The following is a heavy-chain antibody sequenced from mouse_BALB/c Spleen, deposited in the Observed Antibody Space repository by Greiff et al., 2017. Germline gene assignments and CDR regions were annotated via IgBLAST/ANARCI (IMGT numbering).Heavy chain of an antibody. CDR1: GFTFSSFG. CDR3: ARSSLLYAMDY. Sequence: EVQLVESGGGLVQPGGSRKLSCAASGFTFSSFGMHWVRQAPEKGLEWVAYISSGSSTIYYADTVKGRFTISRDNPKNTLFLQMTSLRSEDTAMYYCARSSLLYAMDYWGQGTSVTVSS. J-gene: IGHJ4*01. CDR2: ISSGSSTI. D-gene: IGHD2-1*01. V-gene: IGHV5-17*02.